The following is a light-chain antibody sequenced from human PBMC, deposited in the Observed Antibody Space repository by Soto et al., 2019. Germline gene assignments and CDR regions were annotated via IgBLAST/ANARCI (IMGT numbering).Light chain of an antibody. CDR3: QQSHSIPWT. CDR2: AAS. CDR1: LTISSY. Sequence: DIQMTQSPSSLSAFVGDRVTITCRASLTISSYLNWCQQKSGKAPKLLISAASSLESGVPPRFSGSGSGTDFTLTITSLQPEDFATYYCQQSHSIPWTFGQGTKVDIK. J-gene: IGKJ1*01. V-gene: IGKV1-39*01.